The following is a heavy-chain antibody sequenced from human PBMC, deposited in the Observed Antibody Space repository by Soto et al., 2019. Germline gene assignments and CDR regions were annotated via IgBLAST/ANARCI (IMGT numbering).Heavy chain of an antibody. CDR2: ISPGADVS. J-gene: IGHJ3*01. CDR3: VRRDITETTKWGAFDV. CDR1: GFTFSSFV. V-gene: IGHV3-23*01. Sequence: PXESLRLTCAASGFTFSSFVMNWVRQAPGKGLEWVSTISPGADVSHYTDSVKGRFIISRDNSRRTLHLQMDSLRVEDAAVYFCVRRDITETTKWGAFDVWGQGTAVTVSS. D-gene: IGHD1-20*01.